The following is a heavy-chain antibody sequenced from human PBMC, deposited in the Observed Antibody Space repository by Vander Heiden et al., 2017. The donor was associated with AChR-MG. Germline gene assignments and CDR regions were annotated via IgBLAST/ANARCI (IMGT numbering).Heavy chain of an antibody. J-gene: IGHJ5*02. D-gene: IGHD3-10*01. CDR3: ARGKWGTMVRAARFDP. CDR1: GGSISSYY. V-gene: IGHV4-59*01. Sequence: QVQLQESGPGLVKPSETLSLTCTVSGGSISSYYWSWIRQPPGKGLEWIGYIYYSGSTNYNPSLKSRVTISVDTSKNQFSLKLSSVTAADTAVYYCARGKWGTMVRAARFDPWGQGTLVTVSS. CDR2: IYYSGST.